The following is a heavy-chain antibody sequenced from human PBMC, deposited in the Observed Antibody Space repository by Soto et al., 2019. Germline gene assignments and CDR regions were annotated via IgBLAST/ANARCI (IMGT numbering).Heavy chain of an antibody. Sequence: GSLRLSCAASGFTFSSYGMSWVRQAPGKGLEWVSSISGSGGSTYYADSVKGRFTISRDNSKNTLYLQMSSLRAEDTAVYYCANRNDYGSGSYFPFDHWGQGTLVTVSS. CDR3: ANRNDYGSGSYFPFDH. V-gene: IGHV3-23*01. J-gene: IGHJ4*02. D-gene: IGHD3-10*01. CDR1: GFTFSSYG. CDR2: ISGSGGST.